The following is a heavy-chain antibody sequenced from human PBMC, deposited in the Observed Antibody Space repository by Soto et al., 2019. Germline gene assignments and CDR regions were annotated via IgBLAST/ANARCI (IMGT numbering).Heavy chain of an antibody. J-gene: IGHJ4*02. Sequence: QVQLQESGPGLVKPSQTLSLTCTVSGGSISSGGYYWSWIRQHPGKGLEWIGYIYYSGSTYYHPSLKSRVTRSVDPSKNQCALELSSVTAADTAVYYCASESYCDSSEGFDYWGQGTLVTVSS. D-gene: IGHD3-22*01. CDR1: GGSISSGGYY. V-gene: IGHV4-31*03. CDR3: ASESYCDSSEGFDY. CDR2: IYYSGST.